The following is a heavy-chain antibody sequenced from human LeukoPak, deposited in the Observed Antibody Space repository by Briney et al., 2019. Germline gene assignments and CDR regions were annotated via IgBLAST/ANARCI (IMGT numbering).Heavy chain of an antibody. CDR3: AKGKDYDSRFSGYFDY. CDR1: GFTFSSYA. Sequence: PGGSLRLSCAASGFTFSSYAMSWVRQAPGKGLEWVSAISGSGGSTYYADSVKGRFTISRENSKNTLYLQMNSLRAEDTAVYYCAKGKDYDSRFSGYFDYWGQGTLVTVSS. J-gene: IGHJ4*02. V-gene: IGHV3-23*01. CDR2: ISGSGGST. D-gene: IGHD3-22*01.